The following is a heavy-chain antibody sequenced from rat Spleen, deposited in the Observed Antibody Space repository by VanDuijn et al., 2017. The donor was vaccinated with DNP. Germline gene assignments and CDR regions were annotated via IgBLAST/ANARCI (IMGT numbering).Heavy chain of an antibody. CDR3: ATHTFTPGITTPFAY. Sequence: EVQLVESGGGLVQPGRSLKLSCAASGFIFSDYNMAWVRQVPGTGLEWVASISPSGGNTYYRDSVKGRFTISRDNAKSTLYLQLDSLRSEDTATYYCATHTFTPGITTPFAYWGQGVMVTVSS. J-gene: IGHJ2*01. CDR2: ISPSGGNT. CDR1: GFIFSDYN. D-gene: IGHD1-4*01. V-gene: IGHV5-25*01.